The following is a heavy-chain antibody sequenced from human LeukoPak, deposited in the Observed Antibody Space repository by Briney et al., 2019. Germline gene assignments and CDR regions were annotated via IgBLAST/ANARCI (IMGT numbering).Heavy chain of an antibody. CDR1: GGSISSYY. CDR3: ARGGGSRYYGSGSLNWFDP. CDR2: IYYSGST. J-gene: IGHJ5*02. D-gene: IGHD3-10*01. Sequence: SETLSLTCTVSGGSISSYYWSWVRQPPGKGLEWIGYIYYSGSTNYNPSLKSRVTISVDTSNNQFSLKLSSVAAADTAVYYCARGGGSRYYGSGSLNWFDPWGQGTLVTVSS. V-gene: IGHV4-59*08.